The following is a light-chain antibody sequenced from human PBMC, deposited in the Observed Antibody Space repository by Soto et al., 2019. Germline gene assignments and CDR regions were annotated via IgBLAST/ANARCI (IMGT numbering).Light chain of an antibody. CDR1: SSDVGGHD. CDR2: NNN. V-gene: IGLV1-47*02. Sequence: QSALTQPPSASGSPGQSVTISCTGTSSDVGGHDWVYWYQQLPGTAPKLLIYNNNQRPSGVPDRFSGSKSGTSASLAITGLRSDDEADYYCATWDDDLYTPIIGGGTKLTVL. CDR3: ATWDDDLYTPI. J-gene: IGLJ2*01.